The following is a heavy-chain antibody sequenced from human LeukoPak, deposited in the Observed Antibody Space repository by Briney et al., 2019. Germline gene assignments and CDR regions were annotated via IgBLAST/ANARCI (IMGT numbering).Heavy chain of an antibody. CDR1: GFTFSSYS. D-gene: IGHD6-19*01. Sequence: AESLTLSCAVSGFTFSSYSMSWVRQPPGKGLEWVSAISGSGSSTYYADSVKGRFTISSDNSNTTLYLHMNSLRAEDTAVYDCAPDPPVAGTLDPCIDYWGQGTLVTVSS. CDR2: ISGSGSST. CDR3: APDPPVAGTLDPCIDY. J-gene: IGHJ4*02. V-gene: IGHV3-23*01.